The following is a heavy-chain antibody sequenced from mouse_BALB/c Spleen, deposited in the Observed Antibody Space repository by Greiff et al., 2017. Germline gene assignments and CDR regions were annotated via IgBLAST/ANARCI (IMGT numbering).Heavy chain of an antibody. CDR3: ARDYDYDNRAMDY. J-gene: IGHJ4*01. V-gene: IGHV5-17*02. CDR2: ISSGSSTI. Sequence: EVMLVESGGGLVQPGGSRKLSCAASGFTFSSFGMHWVRQAPEKGLEWVAYISSGSSTIYYADTVKGRFTISRDNPKNTLFLQMTSLRSEDTAMYYCARDYDYDNRAMDYWGQGTSVTVSS. D-gene: IGHD2-4*01. CDR1: GFTFSSFG.